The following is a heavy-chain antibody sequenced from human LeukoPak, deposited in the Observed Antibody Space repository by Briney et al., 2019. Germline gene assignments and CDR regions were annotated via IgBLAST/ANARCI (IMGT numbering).Heavy chain of an antibody. CDR3: AKQGENSGWGSFDH. V-gene: IGHV3-23*01. J-gene: IGHJ4*02. Sequence: PGGSLRLSCAASGFTFSTYEMNWVRQAPGKGLDWVSTISGGGTRTYYADSVGGRFTISRDNSKNTHYLQMDSLRVEDTAIYYCAKQGENSGWGSFDHWGQGILVTVSS. CDR2: ISGGGTRT. D-gene: IGHD6-19*01. CDR1: GFTFSTYE.